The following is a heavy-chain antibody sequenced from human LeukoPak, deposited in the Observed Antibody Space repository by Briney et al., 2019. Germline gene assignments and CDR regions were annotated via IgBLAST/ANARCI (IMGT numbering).Heavy chain of an antibody. CDR2: ISVGGGDT. J-gene: IGHJ4*02. CDR1: GFIFSSYV. V-gene: IGHV3-23*01. CDR3: AKLNLGEMAYFDS. Sequence: GGSLRLSCEASGFIFSSYVMGWVRQAPGKGLEWVSSISVGGGDTFTADSVKGRFTITRENSKNTLYLQMMGLRVEDTAIYYCAKLNLGEMAYFDSWGQGILVTISS. D-gene: IGHD2-21*01.